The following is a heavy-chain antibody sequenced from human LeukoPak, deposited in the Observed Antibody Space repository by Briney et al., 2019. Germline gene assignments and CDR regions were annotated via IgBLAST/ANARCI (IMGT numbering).Heavy chain of an antibody. V-gene: IGHV1-18*01. CDR3: ARSPGGDLMDV. Sequence: ASVKVSCKASGYTFTSYGITWVRQAPGQGLEWMGWISAYNGNTKYAQNVQGRVIMTTDTSTTTAYMELRSLRSDDTAVYYCARSPGGDLMDVWGKGTTVTVSS. D-gene: IGHD4-17*01. J-gene: IGHJ6*04. CDR2: ISAYNGNT. CDR1: GYTFTSYG.